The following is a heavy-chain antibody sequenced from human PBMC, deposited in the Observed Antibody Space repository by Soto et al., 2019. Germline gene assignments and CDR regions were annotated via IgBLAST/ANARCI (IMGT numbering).Heavy chain of an antibody. Sequence: SETLSLTCTVSGGSISSYYWSWIRQPPGKGLEWIGYIYYSGSTNYNPSLKSRVTISVDTSKNQFSLKLSSVTAADTAVYYCARLAAAGTWWFDPWGQGTLVTVS. V-gene: IGHV4-59*08. D-gene: IGHD6-13*01. CDR1: GGSISSYY. CDR2: IYYSGST. CDR3: ARLAAAGTWWFDP. J-gene: IGHJ5*02.